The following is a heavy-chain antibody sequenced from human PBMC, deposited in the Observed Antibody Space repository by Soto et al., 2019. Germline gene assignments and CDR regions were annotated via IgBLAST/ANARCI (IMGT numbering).Heavy chain of an antibody. V-gene: IGHV4-59*01. CDR3: ARDGYDGSGSPYPAY. Sequence: KTSETLSVTCSVSGGSMSEYFWSWIRQAPGKGLEWIGYIYYLGSTDYNPSLKSRVTISVDTSKRQFSLRLTSVTAADTAVYYCARDGYDGSGSPYPAYWGPGTQVTVS. CDR2: IYYLGST. D-gene: IGHD3-10*01. CDR1: GGSMSEYF. J-gene: IGHJ4*02.